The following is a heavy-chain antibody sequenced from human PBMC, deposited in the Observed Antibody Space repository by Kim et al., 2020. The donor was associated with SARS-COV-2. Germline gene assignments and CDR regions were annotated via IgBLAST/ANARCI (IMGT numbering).Heavy chain of an antibody. D-gene: IGHD6-13*01. J-gene: IGHJ4*02. V-gene: IGHV6-1*01. CDR3: ARDPGIAAAGTRRYFDY. Sequence: VKSRITINPDTSKNQFSLQLNSVTPEDTAVYYCARDPGIAAAGTRRYFDYWGQGTLVTVSS.